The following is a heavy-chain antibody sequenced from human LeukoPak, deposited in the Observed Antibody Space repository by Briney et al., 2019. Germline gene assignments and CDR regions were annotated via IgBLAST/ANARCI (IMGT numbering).Heavy chain of an antibody. V-gene: IGHV3-53*01. CDR2: IYSAGST. CDR3: ARGEAFAFDM. Sequence: GGSLRFSCAASGFSVSNNYMSWVRQAPGKGLEWVSVIYSAGSTYYADSVKGRFSISSDNSKNTLFLQMNSLRAEDTAVYYCARGEAFAFDMWGQGTMVTVSS. CDR1: GFSVSNNY. J-gene: IGHJ3*02.